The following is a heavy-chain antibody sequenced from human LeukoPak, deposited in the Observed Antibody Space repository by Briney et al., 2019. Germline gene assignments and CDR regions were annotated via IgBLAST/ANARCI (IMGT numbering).Heavy chain of an antibody. D-gene: IGHD2-2*01. Sequence: ASVTVSCKASGHTSTTYAIHWVRQAPGQGLEWMGWINAGNGNIKYSQKFQGRVTITGDTSASTAYMELSSLRSEDTAVYYCARGYCSSTSCYMDVWGQGTTVT. J-gene: IGHJ6*02. CDR3: ARGYCSSTSCYMDV. CDR2: INAGNGNI. CDR1: GHTSTTYA. V-gene: IGHV1-3*01.